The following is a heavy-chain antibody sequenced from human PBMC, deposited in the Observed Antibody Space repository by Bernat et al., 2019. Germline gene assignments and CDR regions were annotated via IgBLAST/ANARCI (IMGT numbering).Heavy chain of an antibody. CDR1: GGSISSSSYY. D-gene: IGHD2-15*01. CDR3: ARSPVVVAATGWFDP. CDR2: IYYSGST. Sequence: QLQLQESGPGLVKPSETLSLTCTVSGGSISSSSYYWGWIRQPPGKGLEWIGSIYYSGSTYYNPSLKSRVTISVDTSKNQFSLKLSSVTAADTAVYYGARSPVVVAATGWFDPWGQGTLVTVSS. V-gene: IGHV4-39*01. J-gene: IGHJ5*02.